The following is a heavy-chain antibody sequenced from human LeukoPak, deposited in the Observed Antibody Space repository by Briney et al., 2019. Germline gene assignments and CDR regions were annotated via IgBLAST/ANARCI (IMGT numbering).Heavy chain of an antibody. CDR2: INPNSGGT. CDR3: ARAPGGITYDILVYFDY. D-gene: IGHD3-9*01. J-gene: IGHJ4*02. V-gene: IGHV1-2*02. Sequence: GASVKVSCKASGYTFTGYYMHWVRQAPGQGLEWMGWINPNSGGTNYAQKFQGRVAMTRDTSISTAYMELSRLRSDDTAVYYSARAPGGITYDILVYFDYWGQGTLVTVSS. CDR1: GYTFTGYY.